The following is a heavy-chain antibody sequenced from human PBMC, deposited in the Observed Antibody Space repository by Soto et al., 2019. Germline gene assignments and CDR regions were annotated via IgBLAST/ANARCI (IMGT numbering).Heavy chain of an antibody. Sequence: QVQLQESGPGLVKPSQTLSLTCSVSGGSISSGGYYWNWIRQHPGKGLEWIGYIYYSGSTHYNPSLKSRVTISVDTSKNQFSLKLNSVTAADTAVYYCARDPSIAYFYGMDVWGQGTTVTGSS. D-gene: IGHD6-13*01. J-gene: IGHJ6*02. V-gene: IGHV4-31*03. CDR1: GGSISSGGYY. CDR3: ARDPSIAYFYGMDV. CDR2: IYYSGST.